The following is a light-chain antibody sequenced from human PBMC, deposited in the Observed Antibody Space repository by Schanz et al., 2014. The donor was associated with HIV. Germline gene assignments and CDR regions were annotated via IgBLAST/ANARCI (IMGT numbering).Light chain of an antibody. CDR3: SSFAGSNIPWV. CDR1: SSDVGSYNL. Sequence: QSALTQPASVSGSPGQSITISCTGTSSDVGSYNLVSWYQQHPGKAPKLMIYEVSKRPSGVPDRFSGSKSGSTASLTVSGLQPEDEADYYCSSFAGSNIPWVFGGGTKVTVL. J-gene: IGLJ3*02. CDR2: EVS. V-gene: IGLV2-14*02.